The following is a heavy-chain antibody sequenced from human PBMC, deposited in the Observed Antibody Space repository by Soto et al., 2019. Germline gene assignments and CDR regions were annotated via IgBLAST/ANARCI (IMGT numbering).Heavy chain of an antibody. CDR3: AKDRYGDYGGIDY. Sequence: GGSLRLSCAASGFTFSTYAMIWVRQAPGKGLEWVSFITGSGGITYYADSVKGWFTISRDTSKNTLFLQMNSLRAEDTAVYYCAKDRYGDYGGIDYWGQGTMVTVSS. J-gene: IGHJ4*02. V-gene: IGHV3-23*01. D-gene: IGHD4-17*01. CDR2: ITGSGGIT. CDR1: GFTFSTYA.